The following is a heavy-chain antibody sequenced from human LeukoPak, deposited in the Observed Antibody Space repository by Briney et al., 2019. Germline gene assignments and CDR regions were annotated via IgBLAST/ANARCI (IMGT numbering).Heavy chain of an antibody. J-gene: IGHJ5*02. CDR2: IIPIFGTA. CDR1: GCTFSSYA. Sequence: SVKVSCKASGCTFSSYAISWVRQAPGQGLEWMGGIIPIFGTANYAQKFQGRVTITTDESTSTAYMELSSLRSEDTAVYYCARGADRWLQRYNWFDPWGQGTLVTVSS. D-gene: IGHD5-24*01. CDR3: ARGADRWLQRYNWFDP. V-gene: IGHV1-69*05.